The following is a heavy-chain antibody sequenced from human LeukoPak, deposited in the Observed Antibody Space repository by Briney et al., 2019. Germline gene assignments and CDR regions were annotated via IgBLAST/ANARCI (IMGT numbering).Heavy chain of an antibody. D-gene: IGHD1-26*01. CDR1: GGSISSYY. CDR2: IYTSGST. CDR3: ARSGGSGTYYDGSFDY. V-gene: IGHV4-4*07. J-gene: IGHJ4*02. Sequence: KPSETLSLTCTVSGGSISSYYWSWLRQSAGKGLEWIGRIYTSGSTNYNPSLKSRVTISVDTSKNQFSLKLSSVTAADTAVYYCARSGGSGTYYDGSFDYWGQGTLVTVSS.